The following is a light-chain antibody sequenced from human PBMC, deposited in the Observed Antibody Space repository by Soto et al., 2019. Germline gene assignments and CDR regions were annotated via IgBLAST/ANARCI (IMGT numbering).Light chain of an antibody. CDR2: DNN. J-gene: IGLJ3*02. CDR1: SSKIGNNY. CDR3: ATWDFSLSAVV. Sequence: QSVLAQPPSVSAAPGQKVTISCSGSSSKIGNNYVSWYQQLPGTAPKLLIYDNNDRPSGIPDRFSGSKSGTSATLGITGLQTGDEADYYCATWDFSLSAVVFGGGTQLTV. V-gene: IGLV1-51*01.